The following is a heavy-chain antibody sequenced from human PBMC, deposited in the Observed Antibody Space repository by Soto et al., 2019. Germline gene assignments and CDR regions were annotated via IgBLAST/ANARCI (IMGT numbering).Heavy chain of an antibody. V-gene: IGHV3-15*01. D-gene: IGHD6-13*01. Sequence: EVQLVESGGGLVKPGGSLRLSCAASGFTFSNAWMSWVRQAPGKGLEWVGRIKSKTDGGTTDYAAPVKGRFTISRDDSKNTLYLQMNSLKTEATAVYYCTTEDIEAAAGTEWYFDLWGRGTLVTVSS. CDR3: TTEDIEAAAGTEWYFDL. CDR2: IKSKTDGGTT. CDR1: GFTFSNAW. J-gene: IGHJ2*01.